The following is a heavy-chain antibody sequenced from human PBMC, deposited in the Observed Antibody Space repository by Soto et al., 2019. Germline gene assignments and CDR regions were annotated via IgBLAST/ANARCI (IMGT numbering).Heavy chain of an antibody. CDR2: IKLSGGST. CDR3: AREGNSYSGMDV. V-gene: IGHV1-46*01. Sequence: QVQLMQSGAGGKKPGASVRVSCVASGYTFPSYYMTWVRQAPGKGLEWLGVIKLSGGSTTYAQRFQGRVTVTRDTSTSTVYMELRSLRSEDTAVYHCAREGNSYSGMDVWGQGTTVTVS. CDR1: GYTFPSYY. J-gene: IGHJ6*02.